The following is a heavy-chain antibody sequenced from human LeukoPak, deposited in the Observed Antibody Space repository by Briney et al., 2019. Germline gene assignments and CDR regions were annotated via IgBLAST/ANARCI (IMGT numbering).Heavy chain of an antibody. CDR1: GFAFSSYA. CDR3: AKALGWGAASDY. V-gene: IGHV3-23*01. CDR2: ISGSGGST. D-gene: IGHD3-16*01. J-gene: IGHJ4*02. Sequence: GGSLRLSCAASGFAFSSYAMSWVRQAPGKGLEWVSSISGSGGSTHYADSVKGRFTISRDNSKNTLYLQMNSLRAEDTAVYYCAKALGWGAASDYWGQGTLVTVSS.